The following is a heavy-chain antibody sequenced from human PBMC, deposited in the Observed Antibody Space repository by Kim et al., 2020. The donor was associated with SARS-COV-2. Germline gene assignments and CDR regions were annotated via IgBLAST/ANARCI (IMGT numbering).Heavy chain of an antibody. J-gene: IGHJ4*02. Sequence: GGSLRLSCAASGFTFSSYAMSWVRQAPGKGLEWVSAISGSGGSTYYADSVKGRFTISRDNSKNTLYLQMNSLRAEDTAVYYCAKGRGVGTIFGVPLISPPAVFDYWGQGTLVTVSS. D-gene: IGHD3-3*01. CDR2: ISGSGGST. CDR1: GFTFSSYA. V-gene: IGHV3-23*01. CDR3: AKGRGVGTIFGVPLISPPAVFDY.